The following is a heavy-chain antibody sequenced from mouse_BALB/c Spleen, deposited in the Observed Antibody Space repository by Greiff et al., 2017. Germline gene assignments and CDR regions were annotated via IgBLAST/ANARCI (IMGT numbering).Heavy chain of an antibody. D-gene: IGHD2-14*01. CDR3: ARRDRYDWYFDV. CDR2: ISSGSSTI. Sequence: EVKLVESGGGLVQPGGSRKLSCAASGFTFSSFGMHWVRQAPEKGLEWVAYISSGSSTIYYADTVKGRFTISRDNPKNTLFLQMTSLRSEDTAMYYCARRDRYDWYFDVWGAGTTVTVSS. V-gene: IGHV5-17*02. CDR1: GFTFSSFG. J-gene: IGHJ1*01.